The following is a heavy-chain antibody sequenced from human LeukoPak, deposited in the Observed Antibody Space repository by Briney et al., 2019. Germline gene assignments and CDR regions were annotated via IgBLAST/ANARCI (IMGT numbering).Heavy chain of an antibody. D-gene: IGHD3-10*01. CDR2: ISAYNGNT. J-gene: IGHJ4*02. V-gene: IGHV1-18*04. Sequence: GASVKVSCKASGYTFTSYGISWVRQAPGQGLEWMGWISAYNGNTNYARKLQGRVTMTTDTSTSTAYMELRSLRSDDTAVYYCARDRGITMVRGVIDYWGQGTLVTVSS. CDR3: ARDRGITMVRGVIDY. CDR1: GYTFTSYG.